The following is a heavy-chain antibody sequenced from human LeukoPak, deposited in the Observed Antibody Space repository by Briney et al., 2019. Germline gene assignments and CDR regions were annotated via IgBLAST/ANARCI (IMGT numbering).Heavy chain of an antibody. CDR3: WDFRGGY. D-gene: IGHD4-23*01. CDR1: GFTFDDYG. V-gene: IGHV3-23*01. CDR2: ISANGANT. J-gene: IGHJ4*02. Sequence: QAGGSLRLSCAASGFTFDDYGMSWVRQAPGKGLEWVSSISANGANTYYADPVKGRFTISRDNSKSTLHLQLNSLGAEDTAVYYCWDFRGGYWGQGTLVTVSS.